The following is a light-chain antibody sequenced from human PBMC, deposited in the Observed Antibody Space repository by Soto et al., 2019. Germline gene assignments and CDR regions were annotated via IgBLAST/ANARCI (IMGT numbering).Light chain of an antibody. J-gene: IGKJ4*01. V-gene: IGKV3-15*01. CDR2: GAS. CDR1: QSVSNS. Sequence: EIVMTQSPATLSVSPGERATLSCRASQSVSNSLAWYQQKPGQAPRLLIYGASTRAPGIPARFSGSGSGTEFTLTISSLQSEDFAVYYCQQYSNWPLTFGGGTKVEIK. CDR3: QQYSNWPLT.